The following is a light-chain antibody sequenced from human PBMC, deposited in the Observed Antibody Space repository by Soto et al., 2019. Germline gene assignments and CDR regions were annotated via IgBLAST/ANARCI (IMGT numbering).Light chain of an antibody. V-gene: IGKV1-39*01. J-gene: IGKJ4*01. Sequence: DIQMTQSPSSLSASVGDRVTITCRASQSISSSLNWYQQKPGKAPKLLMYAASSLQSGVPSRFSVSGSGTDFILTISSLQPEDCATYYCQQSYSSPVTFGGGTKVEIK. CDR1: QSISSS. CDR3: QQSYSSPVT. CDR2: AAS.